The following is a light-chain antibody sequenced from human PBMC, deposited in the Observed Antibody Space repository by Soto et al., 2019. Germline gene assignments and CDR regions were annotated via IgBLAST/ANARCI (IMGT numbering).Light chain of an antibody. CDR1: QGISSW. J-gene: IGKJ4*01. CDR3: QQANSFPLT. Sequence: DIQMTQSPSSVPASVGDRVTITCRASQGISSWLGWYQQKPGKAPKLLIYAARLQSGVPSRFSGSGAGTDFTLTISSLQPEDFASYYCQQANSFPLTFGGGTKVEIK. V-gene: IGKV1-12*01. CDR2: AA.